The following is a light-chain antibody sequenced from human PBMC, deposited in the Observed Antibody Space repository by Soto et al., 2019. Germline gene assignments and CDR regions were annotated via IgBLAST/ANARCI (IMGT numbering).Light chain of an antibody. CDR2: AAS. CDR3: QQYNGYPWT. J-gene: IGKJ1*01. V-gene: IGKV1-5*01. Sequence: DIQMTQSPSTLSASVGDRDTISCRASRRISSWLAWYQQQPGKAPKLLVYAASTLQSGVPSRSSGNGNRTEFTLTISRLQPEDLATCCCQQYNGYPWTFGQ. CDR1: RRISSW.